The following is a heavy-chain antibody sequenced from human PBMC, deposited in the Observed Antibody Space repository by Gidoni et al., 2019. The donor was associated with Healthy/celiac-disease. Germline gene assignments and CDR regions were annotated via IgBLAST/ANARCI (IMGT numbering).Heavy chain of an antibody. CDR2: IYWDDDK. Sequence: QITLKESGPTLVKPTQTLTLTCTFSGFSLSTSGVGVGWIRQPPGKALEWLALIYWDDDKRYSPSLKSRLTITKDTSKNQVVLTMTNMDPVDTATYYCAHRGAARSIGNWFDPWGQGTLVTVSS. J-gene: IGHJ5*02. D-gene: IGHD6-6*01. CDR1: GFSLSTSGVG. V-gene: IGHV2-5*02. CDR3: AHRGAARSIGNWFDP.